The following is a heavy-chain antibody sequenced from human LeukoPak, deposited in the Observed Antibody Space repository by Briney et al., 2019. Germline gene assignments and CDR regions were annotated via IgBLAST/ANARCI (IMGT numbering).Heavy chain of an antibody. J-gene: IGHJ6*04. Sequence: SETLSLTCAVYGGSFSGYYWSWIRQPPGKGLEWIGEINHSGSTNYNPSLKSRVTISVDTSKNQFSLKLSSVTAADTAVYYCARSRRSLLGMDVWGKGTTVTVSS. D-gene: IGHD1-26*01. CDR3: ARSRRSLLGMDV. CDR1: GGSFSGYY. V-gene: IGHV4-34*01. CDR2: INHSGST.